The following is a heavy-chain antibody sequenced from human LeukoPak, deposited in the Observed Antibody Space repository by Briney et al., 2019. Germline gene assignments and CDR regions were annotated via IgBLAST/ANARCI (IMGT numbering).Heavy chain of an antibody. Sequence: GASVKVSCKASGGTFNIYVINWVRQAPGQGLEWMGGIIPIFGTANYAQKFQGRVTITADKSTSTAYMELSSLRSEDTAVYYCAMGVGTPEDLAVAADFDYWGQGTLVTVSS. J-gene: IGHJ4*02. D-gene: IGHD6-19*01. CDR1: GGTFNIYV. V-gene: IGHV1-69*06. CDR3: AMGVGTPEDLAVAADFDY. CDR2: IIPIFGTA.